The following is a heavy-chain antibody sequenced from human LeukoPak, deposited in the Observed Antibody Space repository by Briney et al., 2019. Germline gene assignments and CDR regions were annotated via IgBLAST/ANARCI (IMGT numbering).Heavy chain of an antibody. V-gene: IGHV3-21*01. CDR2: ISSSSSYI. CDR1: GFTLSTYS. J-gene: IGHJ3*02. Sequence: PGGSLRLSCAASGFTLSTYSMNWVRQAPGKGLEWVSSISSSSSYIYYADSVKGRFTISRDNAKNSLYLQMNSLRAEDTAVYYCARDAISAFDIWGQGTMVTVSS. CDR3: ARDAISAFDI.